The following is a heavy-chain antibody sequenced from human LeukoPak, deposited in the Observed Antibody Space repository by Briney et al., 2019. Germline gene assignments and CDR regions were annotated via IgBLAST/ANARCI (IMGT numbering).Heavy chain of an antibody. Sequence: EASVKVSCKASGYTFTSYAMNWVRQAPGQELEYMGWINTNTGNPTYAQGFTGRFVFSLDTSVSTAFLQISSLKAEDTAMYYCASMGAHFDYWGQGTLVTVSS. CDR2: INTNTGNP. J-gene: IGHJ4*02. D-gene: IGHD2/OR15-2a*01. CDR3: ASMGAHFDY. V-gene: IGHV7-4-1*02. CDR1: GYTFTSYA.